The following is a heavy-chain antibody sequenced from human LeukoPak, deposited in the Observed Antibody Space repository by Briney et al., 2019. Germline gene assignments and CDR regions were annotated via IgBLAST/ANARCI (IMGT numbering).Heavy chain of an antibody. CDR1: GGSISSYY. J-gene: IGHJ4*02. V-gene: IGHV4-59*08. CDR2: IYYSGST. Sequence: PSETLSLTCTVSGGSISSYYWSGIRQPPGKGLEWIGYIYYSGSTNYNPSLKSRVTISVDTSKNQFSLKLSSVTAADTAVYYCVRLRPSGYSSGWYVDYWGQGTLVTVSS. D-gene: IGHD6-19*01. CDR3: VRLRPSGYSSGWYVDY.